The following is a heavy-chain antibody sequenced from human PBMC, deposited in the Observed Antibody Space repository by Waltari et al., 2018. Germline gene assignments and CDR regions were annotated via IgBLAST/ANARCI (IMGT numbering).Heavy chain of an antibody. Sequence: QVQLQESGPGLVKPSETLSLICTVSGFSISSGYYWGWIRQPPGKGLECIGSTFHSGNTYYNPSLKSRVTMSVDTSKNQFSLRLSSVTAADTAVYYCARDPIPGYAYRSDYWGQGTLVTVSS. J-gene: IGHJ4*02. CDR2: TFHSGNT. V-gene: IGHV4-38-2*02. D-gene: IGHD5-12*01. CDR3: ARDPIPGYAYRSDY. CDR1: GFSISSGYY.